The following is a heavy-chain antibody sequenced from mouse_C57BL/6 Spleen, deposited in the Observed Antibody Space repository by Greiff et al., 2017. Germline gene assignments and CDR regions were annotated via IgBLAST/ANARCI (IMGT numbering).Heavy chain of an antibody. Sequence: QVQLQQPGAELVKPGASVKLSCKASGYTFTSYWMHWVKPRPRQGLEWIGMIHHNSGSTNYNEKFKSTVTLTVYKSSSTAYMQLSSLASEDSAFYYCARGGRSSPYYAMDYWGQGTSVTVDS. D-gene: IGHD1-1*01. CDR2: IHHNSGST. J-gene: IGHJ4*01. CDR1: GYTFTSYW. V-gene: IGHV1-64*01. CDR3: ARGGRSSPYYAMDY.